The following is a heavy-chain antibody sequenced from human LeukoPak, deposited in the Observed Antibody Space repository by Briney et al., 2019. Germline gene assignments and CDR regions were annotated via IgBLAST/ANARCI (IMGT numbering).Heavy chain of an antibody. J-gene: IGHJ4*02. D-gene: IGHD2-15*01. CDR1: GYTFTGYY. Sequence: ASVKVSCKASGYTFTGYYMHWVRQAPGQGLEWMGRINPNSGGTNYAQKFQGRVTMTRDTSISTAYMELSRLRSDDTAVYYCARGTRRYCGGGSCYRYWGQGTLVTVSS. V-gene: IGHV1-2*06. CDR2: INPNSGGT. CDR3: ARGTRRYCGGGSCYRY.